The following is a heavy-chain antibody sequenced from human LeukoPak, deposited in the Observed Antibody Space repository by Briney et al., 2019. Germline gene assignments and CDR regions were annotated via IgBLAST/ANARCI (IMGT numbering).Heavy chain of an antibody. V-gene: IGHV4-59*01. Sequence: SETLSLTCTVSGGSISSYYWSWIRQPPGKGLEWIGYIYYSGSTNYNPSLKSRVTISVDTSKNQFSLKLSSVTAADTAVYYCARDAAAAGFDYWGQGTPVTVSS. CDR3: ARDAAAAGFDY. D-gene: IGHD6-13*01. CDR1: GGSISSYY. J-gene: IGHJ4*02. CDR2: IYYSGST.